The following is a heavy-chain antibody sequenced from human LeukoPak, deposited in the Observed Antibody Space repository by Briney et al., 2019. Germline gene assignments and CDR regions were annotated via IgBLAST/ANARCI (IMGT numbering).Heavy chain of an antibody. Sequence: PGGSLRLSCAASGFTFSSYNMNWVRQAPGKGLEWVSSISNSSGYIYYADSVMGRFTISRDNAKNSLYLQMNSLRAEDTAVYYCARAVGYKDYWGQGTLVTVSS. J-gene: IGHJ4*02. CDR1: GFTFSSYN. V-gene: IGHV3-21*01. CDR2: ISNSSGYI. CDR3: ARAVGYKDY. D-gene: IGHD5-24*01.